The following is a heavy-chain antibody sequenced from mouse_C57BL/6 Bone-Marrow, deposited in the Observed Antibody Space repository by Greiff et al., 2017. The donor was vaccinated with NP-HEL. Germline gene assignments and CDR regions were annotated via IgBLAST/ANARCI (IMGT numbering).Heavy chain of an antibody. CDR2: ISSGGSYT. D-gene: IGHD3-2*02. CDR1: GFTFSSYG. V-gene: IGHV5-6*02. Sequence: EVMLVESGGDLVKPGGSLKLSCAASGFTFSSYGMSWVRQTPDKRLEWVATISSGGSYTYYPDSVKGRFTISRDNAKNTRYLQMSSLKSEDTAMYYCARHALLDSSGSLFDYWGQGTTLTVSS. CDR3: ARHALLDSSGSLFDY. J-gene: IGHJ2*01.